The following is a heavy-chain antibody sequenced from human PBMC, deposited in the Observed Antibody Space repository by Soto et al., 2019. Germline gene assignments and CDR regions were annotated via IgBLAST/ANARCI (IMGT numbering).Heavy chain of an antibody. J-gene: IGHJ4*02. CDR2: TNPSGGGT. D-gene: IGHD1-1*01. Sequence: QVQLVQSGAEVKKPGASVKVSCKASGFTFTNYYIHWVRQAPGQGLEWMGLTNPSGGGTFYAQKFQGRVTVTRDTSTGTVYMELSNLRSEDTAVYFCARDSGDTTLRQWGRSFHYWGQGTLVTVSS. CDR1: GFTFTNYY. CDR3: ARDSGDTTLRQWGRSFHY. V-gene: IGHV1-46*01.